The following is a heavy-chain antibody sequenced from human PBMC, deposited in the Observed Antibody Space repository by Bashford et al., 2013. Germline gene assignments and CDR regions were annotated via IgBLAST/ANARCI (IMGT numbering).Heavy chain of an antibody. CDR3: ARGKGEMRGYDSGGWLAYYYYYGLDV. D-gene: IGHD5-12*01. J-gene: IGHJ6*02. V-gene: IGHV4-34*01. CDR1: GGSFSGYY. Sequence: SETLSLTCAVYGGSFSGYYWSWIRQPPGKGLEWIGEINHGGTTKYNPSLKSRVTMSVDTSKNQFSLKLTSVTAADAAVYFCARGKGEMRGYDSGGWLAYYYYYGLDVWGQGTTVTVSS. CDR2: INHGGTT.